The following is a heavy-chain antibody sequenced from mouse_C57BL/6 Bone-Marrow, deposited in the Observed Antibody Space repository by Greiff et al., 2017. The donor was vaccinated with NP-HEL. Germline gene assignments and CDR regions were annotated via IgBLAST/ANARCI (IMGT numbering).Heavy chain of an antibody. CDR1: GYTFTSYW. CDR3: AREGRNYYGLDWYFDV. Sequence: VKLQQPGAELVKPGASVKLSCKASGYTFTSYWMHWVKQRPGQGLEWIGMIHPNSGSTNYNEKFKSKATLTVDKSSSTAYMQLSSLTSEDSAVYYCAREGRNYYGLDWYFDVWGTGTTVTVSS. D-gene: IGHD1-1*01. CDR2: IHPNSGST. V-gene: IGHV1-64*01. J-gene: IGHJ1*03.